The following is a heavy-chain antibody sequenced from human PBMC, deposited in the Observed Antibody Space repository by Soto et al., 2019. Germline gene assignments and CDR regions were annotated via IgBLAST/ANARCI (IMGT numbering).Heavy chain of an antibody. CDR1: GGTFSSYA. V-gene: IGHV1-69*01. D-gene: IGHD3-10*01. Sequence: QVQLVQSGAEVKKPGSSVKVSCKASGGTFSSYAISWVRQAPGQGLEWMGGIIPIFGTANYAQKFQGRVTITADESTSTAYMELSSLRSEDTAVYYCASSGCYYGSGSYCGLMGNFDYWGQGPLVTVSS. CDR3: ASSGCYYGSGSYCGLMGNFDY. J-gene: IGHJ4*02. CDR2: IIPIFGTA.